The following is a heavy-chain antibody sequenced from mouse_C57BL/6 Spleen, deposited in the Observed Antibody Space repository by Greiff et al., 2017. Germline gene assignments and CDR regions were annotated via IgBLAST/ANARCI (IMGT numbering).Heavy chain of an antibody. CDR2: ILPGSGST. D-gene: IGHD2-2*01. V-gene: IGHV1-9*01. CDR3: ARFYGYDVFAD. J-gene: IGHJ3*01. Sequence: QVQLQQSGAELMKPGASVKLSCKATGYTFTGYWIEWVKQRPGHGLEWIGEILPGSGSTNYNAKFKGKATFTANTSSNTAYIQHSSLTTEDSAIYYCARFYGYDVFADWGPGTLVTVAA. CDR1: GYTFTGYW.